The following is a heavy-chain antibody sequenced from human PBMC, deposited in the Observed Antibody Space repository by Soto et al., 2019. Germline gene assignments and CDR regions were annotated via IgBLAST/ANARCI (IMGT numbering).Heavy chain of an antibody. Sequence: PGGSLRLSCLDSGFTFSTSWMTWVRQVPGKGLEWVANINQDGSEKYYVDSVKGRFTISRDNTKNSLYLQMNSVRAEDTAVYYCARDVADFRGQGTLVTVS. CDR3: ARDVADF. V-gene: IGHV3-7*01. CDR1: GFTFSTSW. CDR2: INQDGSEK. D-gene: IGHD3-3*01. J-gene: IGHJ4*02.